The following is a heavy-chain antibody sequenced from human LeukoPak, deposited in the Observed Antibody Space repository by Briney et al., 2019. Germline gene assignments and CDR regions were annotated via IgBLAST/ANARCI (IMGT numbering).Heavy chain of an antibody. V-gene: IGHV4-30-2*01. Sequence: NPSETLSLTCTVSGGSISSGGYYWSWIRQPPGKGLEWIGYIYHSGSTYYNPSLKSRVTISVDRSKNQFSLKLSSVTAADTAVYYCARLLIGSNLDYWGQGTLVTVSS. J-gene: IGHJ4*02. CDR2: IYHSGST. CDR3: ARLLIGSNLDY. CDR1: GGSISSGGYY. D-gene: IGHD2/OR15-2a*01.